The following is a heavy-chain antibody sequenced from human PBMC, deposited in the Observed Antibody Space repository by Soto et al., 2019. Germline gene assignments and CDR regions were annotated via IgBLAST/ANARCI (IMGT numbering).Heavy chain of an antibody. CDR3: VKDWTGKKCPCMDV. J-gene: IGHJ6*01. V-gene: IGHV3-23*01. Sequence: EVQLLESGGGLVQPGGSLRLSCAASGFIFSTYAMTWVRQPPGKGLEWVSTISAGGDSTSYYADSVKGRFTISRDNSKISPYLQMDRLRVEETAVYYCVKDWTGKKCPCMDVWGQGTTVTVSS. CDR1: GFIFSTYA. CDR2: ISAGGDST. D-gene: IGHD2-8*02.